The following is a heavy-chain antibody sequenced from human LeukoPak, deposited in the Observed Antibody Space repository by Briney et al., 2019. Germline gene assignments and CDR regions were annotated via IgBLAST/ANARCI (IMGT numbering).Heavy chain of an antibody. CDR2: ISASNGNT. CDR3: ARTDSWTPHYYYYMDV. CDR1: GYTFTRYG. Sequence: ASVKVSCKASGYTFTRYGISWVRQAPGQGLQWLGWISASNGNTNYAQKFRDRVTMTTDTSTSTAYLELRSLRSDDTAVYYCARTDSWTPHYYYYMDVWGKGTTVTISS. V-gene: IGHV1-18*01. J-gene: IGHJ6*03. D-gene: IGHD1-20*01.